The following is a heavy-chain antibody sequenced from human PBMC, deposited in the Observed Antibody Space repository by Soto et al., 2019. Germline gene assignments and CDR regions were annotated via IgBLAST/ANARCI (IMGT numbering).Heavy chain of an antibody. V-gene: IGHV3-30-3*01. CDR3: ARGGQWLESSDQYYYYGMDV. J-gene: IGHJ6*02. Sequence: GGSLRLSCAASGFTFSSYAMHWVRQAPGKGLEWVAVISYDGSNKYYADSVKGRFTISRDNSKNTLYLQMNSLRAEDTAVYYCARGGQWLESSDQYYYYGMDVWGQGTTVTVSS. CDR1: GFTFSSYA. CDR2: ISYDGSNK. D-gene: IGHD6-19*01.